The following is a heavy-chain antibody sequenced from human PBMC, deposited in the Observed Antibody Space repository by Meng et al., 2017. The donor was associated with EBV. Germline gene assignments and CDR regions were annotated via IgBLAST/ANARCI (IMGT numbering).Heavy chain of an antibody. Sequence: QVQLVSSGAEVKKPGSSVKVSCKASGGTFSSYAISWVRQAPGQGLEWMGGIIPIFGTANYAQKFQGRVTITADESTSTAYMELSSLRSEDTAVYYCARDALGYCSGGSCPYNWFDPWGQGTLVTVSS. V-gene: IGHV1-69*01. CDR1: GGTFSSYA. J-gene: IGHJ5*02. CDR3: ARDALGYCSGGSCPYNWFDP. CDR2: IIPIFGTA. D-gene: IGHD2-15*01.